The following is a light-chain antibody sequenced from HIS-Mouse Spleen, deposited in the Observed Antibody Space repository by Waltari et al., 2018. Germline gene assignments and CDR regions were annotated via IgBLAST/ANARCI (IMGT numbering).Light chain of an antibody. V-gene: IGLV2-14*03. CDR3: SSYTSSSTLV. CDR1: SSDVVGHNY. Sequence: QYALTQPASVSGSPGQSITISCTGTSSDVVGHNYVSWYQQHPGKAPKIMIYDVSNRPSGVSNRFSGSKSGNTASLTISGLQAEDEADYYCSSYTSSSTLVFGGGTKLTVL. J-gene: IGLJ3*02. CDR2: DVS.